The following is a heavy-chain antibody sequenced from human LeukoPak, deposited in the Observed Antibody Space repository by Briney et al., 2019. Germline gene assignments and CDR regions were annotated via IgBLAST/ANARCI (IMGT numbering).Heavy chain of an antibody. CDR2: INSNSGGT. CDR1: GYTFTGYY. J-gene: IGHJ4*02. D-gene: IGHD3-22*01. Sequence: ASVTVSCKASGYTFTGYYMHWVRQAPGQGLEWMGWINSNSGGTNYAQKFQGRVTMTRDTSISTVYMELSRLRSDDTAVYYCARDHYDSSGYGDYWGEGTLDTVSS. CDR3: ARDHYDSSGYGDY. V-gene: IGHV1-2*02.